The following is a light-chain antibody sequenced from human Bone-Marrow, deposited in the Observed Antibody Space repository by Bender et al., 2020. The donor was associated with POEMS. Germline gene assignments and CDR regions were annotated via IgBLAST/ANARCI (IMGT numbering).Light chain of an antibody. Sequence: QSALTQPASVSGSPGQSITISCTGTSSDVGSYILVSWYQQYPGKAPRFLIYEVSKRPSGVSNRFSGSKSGNTASLTISGLQAEDEADYYCCSYAGSFTWVFGGGTKLTVL. J-gene: IGLJ3*02. V-gene: IGLV2-23*02. CDR3: CSYAGSFTWV. CDR2: EVS. CDR1: SSDVGSYIL.